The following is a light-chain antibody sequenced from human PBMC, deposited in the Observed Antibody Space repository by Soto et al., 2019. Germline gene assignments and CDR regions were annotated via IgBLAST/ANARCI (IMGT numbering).Light chain of an antibody. V-gene: IGLV2-11*01. CDR3: CSYAGRHLCV. J-gene: IGLJ1*01. CDR1: SSDVGGYNH. CDR2: DVY. Sequence: QSALTQPPSVSGSPGQSLTISCTGTSSDVGGYNHVSWYQQYPGKAPKLMIFDVYKRPSGVPDRFSGSKSGNTASLTISGLQAEDEADFYCCSYAGRHLCVFGTGTKVTVL.